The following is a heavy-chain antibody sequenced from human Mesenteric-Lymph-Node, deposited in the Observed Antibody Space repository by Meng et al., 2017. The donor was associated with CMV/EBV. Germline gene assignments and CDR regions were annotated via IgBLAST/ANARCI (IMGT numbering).Heavy chain of an antibody. V-gene: IGHV1-2*02. J-gene: IGHJ6*02. Sequence: ASVKVSCKASGYTFIDYYIHWVRQAPGQGLEWMGWINPNGGGTNFAQKFQGRVTMTRDTSMSATYMELSSLRSEDTAVYYCARDLSYYYGMDVWGQGTTVTVSS. CDR1: GYTFIDYY. CDR3: ARDLSYYYGMDV. CDR2: INPNGGGT.